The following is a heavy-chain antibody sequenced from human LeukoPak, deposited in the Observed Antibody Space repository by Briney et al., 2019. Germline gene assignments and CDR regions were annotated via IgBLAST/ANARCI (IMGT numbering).Heavy chain of an antibody. CDR2: ISRSGGTT. Sequence: GGSLRLSCAASGFTFSSYDMTWVRQTPGKGLEWVALISRSGGTTYYADSVKGRFTISRDNAKKSVYLEMNSLRADDTAVYYCARDPGSSSFDLWGQGTLVTVSS. V-gene: IGHV3-23*01. CDR3: ARDPGSSSFDL. J-gene: IGHJ4*02. D-gene: IGHD6-13*01. CDR1: GFTFSSYD.